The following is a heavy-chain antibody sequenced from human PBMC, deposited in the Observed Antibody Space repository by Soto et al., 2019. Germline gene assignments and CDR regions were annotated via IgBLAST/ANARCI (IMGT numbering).Heavy chain of an antibody. J-gene: IGHJ6*02. D-gene: IGHD2-8*01. CDR2: INPSGGST. V-gene: IGHV1-46*01. Sequence: GASVKVSCKASGYTFTSYYMHWVRQAPGQGLKWMGIINPSGGSTSYAQKFQGRVTMTRDTSTSTVYMELSSLRSEDTAVYYCARQARYCTNGVCSAYGMDVWGQGTTVTVPS. CDR3: ARQARYCTNGVCSAYGMDV. CDR1: GYTFTSYY.